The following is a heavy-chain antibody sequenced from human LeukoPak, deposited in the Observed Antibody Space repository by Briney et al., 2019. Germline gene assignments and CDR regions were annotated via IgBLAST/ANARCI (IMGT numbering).Heavy chain of an antibody. CDR2: IYYSGST. J-gene: IGHJ4*02. Sequence: SETLSLTCTVSGGSITSYYWSWLRQPPGKGLEWIGYIYYSGSTNYNPSLKSRLTISVDTSKNQFSLRLTSVTAADTAVYYCARDSTRYTPVPLDYWGQGTLVAVSS. V-gene: IGHV4-59*12. CDR1: GGSITSYY. D-gene: IGHD1-14*01. CDR3: ARDSTRYTPVPLDY.